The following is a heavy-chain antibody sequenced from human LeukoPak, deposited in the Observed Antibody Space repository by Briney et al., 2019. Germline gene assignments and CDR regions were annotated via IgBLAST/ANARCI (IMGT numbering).Heavy chain of an antibody. V-gene: IGHV3-7*03. Sequence: GGSLRLSCAASGFTFSSYWMSWVRQAPGKGLEWVANIKQDGSEKYYVDSVKGRFTISRDNAKNSLYLQMNSLRAEDTAVYYCARAPGSYYMSKFDYWGQGTLVTVSS. CDR2: IKQDGSEK. CDR3: ARAPGSYYMSKFDY. D-gene: IGHD3-10*01. J-gene: IGHJ4*02. CDR1: GFTFSSYW.